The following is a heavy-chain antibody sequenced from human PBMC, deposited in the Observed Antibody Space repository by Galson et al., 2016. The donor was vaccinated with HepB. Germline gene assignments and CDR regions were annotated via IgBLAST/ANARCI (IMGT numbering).Heavy chain of an antibody. CDR1: GFAFSDYN. V-gene: IGHV3-21*01. Sequence: SLRLSCAASGFAFSDYNMNWVRQAPGKGLEWVSFISTSGGYIYYADSLKGRFTISRDNAKNSLDLQMNSLRVEDTAVYYCEADRIAGSGSIDYWGQGTLVIVSS. D-gene: IGHD3-10*01. CDR2: ISTSGGYI. CDR3: EADRIAGSGSIDY. J-gene: IGHJ4*02.